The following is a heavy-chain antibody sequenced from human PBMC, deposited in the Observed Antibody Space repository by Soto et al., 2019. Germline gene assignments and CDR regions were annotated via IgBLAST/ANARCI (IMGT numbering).Heavy chain of an antibody. Sequence: GGSLRLSCTASGFTFGGYAMSWVRQAPGKGLEWVGFIRSKAYGGTTEYAASVKGRFTISRDDSKSIAYLLMNSLKTEDTAVYYCTRVNDFWSGYYTSSFDYWGQGTLVTVSS. V-gene: IGHV3-49*04. CDR2: IRSKAYGGTT. CDR3: TRVNDFWSGYYTSSFDY. CDR1: GFTFGGYA. D-gene: IGHD3-3*01. J-gene: IGHJ4*02.